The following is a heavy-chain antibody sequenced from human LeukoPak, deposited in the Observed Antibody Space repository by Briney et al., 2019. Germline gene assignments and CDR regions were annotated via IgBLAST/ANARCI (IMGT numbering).Heavy chain of an antibody. D-gene: IGHD5-12*01. CDR1: GYTFTRYG. CDR3: ARVGGYSGYDRPSYFDY. Sequence: ASVKVSCKASGYTFTRYGISWVRQAPGQGLEWMGWISAYNGNTNYAQKLQGRVTMTTDTSTSTAYMELRSLRSDDTAVYYCARVGGYSGYDRPSYFDYWGQGTLVTVSS. CDR2: ISAYNGNT. J-gene: IGHJ4*02. V-gene: IGHV1-18*01.